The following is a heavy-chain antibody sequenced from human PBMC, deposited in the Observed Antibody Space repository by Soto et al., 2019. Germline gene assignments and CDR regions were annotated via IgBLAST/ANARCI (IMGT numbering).Heavy chain of an antibody. J-gene: IGHJ5*02. V-gene: IGHV3-11*01. D-gene: IGHD1-20*01. CDR2: ISSGGGAK. CDR3: ARRLTGRTTGDWFDP. Sequence: VQLVESGGGLVKPGGSLRLSCAASGFIFSDYYMAWIRQAPGKGLEWVSDISSGGGAKNVADSVRGRFTISRENANNSLSLQMNSLRPEDTAVYYCARRLTGRTTGDWFDPWGQGTLVTVSS. CDR1: GFIFSDYY.